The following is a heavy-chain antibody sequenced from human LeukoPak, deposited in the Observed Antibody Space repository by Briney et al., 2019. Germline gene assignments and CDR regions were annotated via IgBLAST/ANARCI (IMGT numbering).Heavy chain of an antibody. CDR1: GFTFSSYS. D-gene: IGHD3-10*01. V-gene: IGHV4-31*02. Sequence: LRLSCAASGFTFSSYSMNWVRQHPGKGLEWISYIYHSGSTFYNPSLRSRLTTSVDTSKNQFSLKMTSVTAADTAVYYCARVYGSGTPHYYGMDVWGQGTTVTVSS. CDR2: IYHSGST. CDR3: ARVYGSGTPHYYGMDV. J-gene: IGHJ6*02.